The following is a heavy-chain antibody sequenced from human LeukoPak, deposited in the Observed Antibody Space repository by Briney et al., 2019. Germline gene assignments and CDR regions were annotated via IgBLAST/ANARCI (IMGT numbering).Heavy chain of an antibody. J-gene: IGHJ6*03. CDR1: GFTFSSYG. Sequence: QPGGSLRLSCAASGFTFSSYGMNWVRQAPGKGLEWVSCISSSGSTIYYADSVKGRFTISRDNAKNSLYLQMNSLRAEDTAVYYCARDRAMAYYYYYMDVWGKGTTVAVSS. V-gene: IGHV3-48*03. D-gene: IGHD5-18*01. CDR3: ARDRAMAYYYYYMDV. CDR2: ISSSGSTI.